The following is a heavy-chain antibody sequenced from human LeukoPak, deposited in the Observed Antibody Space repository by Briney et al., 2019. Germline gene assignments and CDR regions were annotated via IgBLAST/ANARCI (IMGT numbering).Heavy chain of an antibody. CDR1: GYTFTSYG. CDR2: ISAYNGNT. CDR3: ARVALEMATPRDGAFDT. D-gene: IGHD5-24*01. J-gene: IGHJ3*02. Sequence: GASVKVSCKASGYTFTSYGISWVRQVPGQGLEWMGWISAYNGNTNYAQKLQGRVTMTTDTSTSTAYMELRSLRSDDTAVYYCARVALEMATPRDGAFDTWGQGTMVTVSS. V-gene: IGHV1-18*01.